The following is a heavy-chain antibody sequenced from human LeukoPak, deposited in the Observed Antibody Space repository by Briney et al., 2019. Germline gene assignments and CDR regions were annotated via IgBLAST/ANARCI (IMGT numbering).Heavy chain of an antibody. V-gene: IGHV4-4*07. D-gene: IGHD3-16*01. Sequence: PSQTLSLTCSVSGGSIRGYYWSWVRQPAAKGLQWIGRVLTGGSSTYNPSLKSRVTMSVDTSNNQFSLKLSSVTAADTAVYYCARDLGLSLDYWGQGTLVTVSS. CDR3: ARDLGLSLDY. CDR2: VLTGGSS. J-gene: IGHJ4*02. CDR1: GGSIRGYY.